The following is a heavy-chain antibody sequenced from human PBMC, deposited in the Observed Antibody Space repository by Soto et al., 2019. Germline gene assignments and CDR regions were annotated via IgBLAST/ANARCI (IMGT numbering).Heavy chain of an antibody. CDR1: GGSISSGGYY. Sequence: QVQLQESGPGLVKPSQTLSLTCTVSGGSISSGGYYWSWIRQHPGKGLEWIGYIYYSGSTYYNPSLKSRVTLSVDSSKNQFSLKLSSVPAADTAVYYGARDSSSSTRPGCDFDLWFRGTLVTVSS. CDR3: ARDSSSSTRPGCDFDL. CDR2: IYYSGST. V-gene: IGHV4-31*03. J-gene: IGHJ2*01. D-gene: IGHD6-6*01.